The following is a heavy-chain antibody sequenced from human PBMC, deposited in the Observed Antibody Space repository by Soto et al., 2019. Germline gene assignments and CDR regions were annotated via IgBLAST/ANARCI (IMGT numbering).Heavy chain of an antibody. J-gene: IGHJ6*02. CDR2: IYYSGGT. D-gene: IGHD4-17*01. CDR1: GGSISSGDYY. CDR3: ARLGPTTVPTSYFTGNYNGMDV. Sequence: PSETLSLTCTVSGGSISSGDYYWSWIRQPPGKGLEWIGYIYYSGGTYYNPSLRSRLTISVDTSKNQFSLKLSSVTAADTAVYCCARLGPTTVPTSYFTGNYNGMDVWGQGTTVTVSS. V-gene: IGHV4-30-4*01.